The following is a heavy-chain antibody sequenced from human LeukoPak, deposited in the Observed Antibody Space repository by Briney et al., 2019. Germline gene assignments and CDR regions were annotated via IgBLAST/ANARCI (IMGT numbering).Heavy chain of an antibody. J-gene: IGHJ4*02. Sequence: GESLKISCQTSGYTFSNYWIGWVRQMPGKGLEWMGSIYPGDSDTRYSPSFQGHVTTSADESISTASLQWTSLKASDTAIYYCATLLGSTGIDYWGQGTLVTVSS. CDR3: ATLLGSTGIDY. CDR2: IYPGDSDT. D-gene: IGHD1-26*01. V-gene: IGHV5-51*01. CDR1: GYTFSNYW.